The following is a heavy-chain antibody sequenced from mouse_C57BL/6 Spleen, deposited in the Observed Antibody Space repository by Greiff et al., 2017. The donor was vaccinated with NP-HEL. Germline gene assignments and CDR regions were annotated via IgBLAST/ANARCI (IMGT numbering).Heavy chain of an antibody. CDR3: ARDYYGSGYFDV. CDR2: INYDGSST. D-gene: IGHD1-1*01. CDR1: GFTFSDYY. V-gene: IGHV5-16*01. J-gene: IGHJ1*03. Sequence: EVQRVESEGGLVQPGSSMKLSCTASGFTFSDYYMAWVRQVPEKGLEWVANINYDGSSTYYLDSLKSRFIISRDNAKNILYLQMSSLKSEDTATYYCARDYYGSGYFDVWGTGTTVTVSS.